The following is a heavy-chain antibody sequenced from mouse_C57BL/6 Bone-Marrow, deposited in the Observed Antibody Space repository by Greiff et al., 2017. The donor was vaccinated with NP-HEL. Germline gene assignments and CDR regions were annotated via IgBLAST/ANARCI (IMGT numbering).Heavy chain of an antibody. Sequence: EVQLQQSGPVLVKPGASVKMSCKAPGYTFTDYYMNWVKQSHGKSLEWIGVINPYNGGTSYNQKFKGKATLTVDKSSSTAYMELNSLTSEDSAVYYCARGMVTTAYWGQGTLVTVSA. CDR2: INPYNGGT. D-gene: IGHD2-2*01. CDR1: GYTFTDYY. J-gene: IGHJ3*01. V-gene: IGHV1-19*01. CDR3: ARGMVTTAY.